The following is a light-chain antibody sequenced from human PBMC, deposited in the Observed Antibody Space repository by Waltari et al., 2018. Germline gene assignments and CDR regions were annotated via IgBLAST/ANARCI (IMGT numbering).Light chain of an antibody. CDR1: QSISNW. CDR2: NAS. CDR3: QQYNSYSLLT. V-gene: IGKV1-5*03. Sequence: DIQMTQSPFTLSASVGDRVIITCRAIQSISNWLAWYQHKPGKAPTPLIYNASTLASGVPSXXSGSGSGTDFSLXISSXQPDDFATYYCQQYNSYSLLTFGGGTKVEIK. J-gene: IGKJ4*01.